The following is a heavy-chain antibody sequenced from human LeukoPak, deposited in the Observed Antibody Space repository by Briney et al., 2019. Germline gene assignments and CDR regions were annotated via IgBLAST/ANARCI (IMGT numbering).Heavy chain of an antibody. J-gene: IGHJ1*01. CDR3: ASSPVVVAAEYFQH. V-gene: IGHV3-21*01. CDR2: ISSSSSYI. D-gene: IGHD2-15*01. Sequence: PGGSLRLSCAASGFTFSSYSMNWVRQAPGKGLEWVSSISSSSSYIYYADSVKGRFIISRDNAKNSLYLQMNSLRAEDTAVYYCASSPVVVAAEYFQHWGQGTLVTVSS. CDR1: GFTFSSYS.